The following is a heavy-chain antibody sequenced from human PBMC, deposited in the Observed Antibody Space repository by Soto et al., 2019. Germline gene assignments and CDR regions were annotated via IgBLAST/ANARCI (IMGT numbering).Heavy chain of an antibody. CDR1: GYIFIHCF. CDR3: ARSLGDTTSLFDY. CDR2: INPSSGTT. D-gene: IGHD1-26*01. V-gene: IGHV1-46*01. J-gene: IGHJ4*02. Sequence: QVQLVQSGAEMKQPGASVKLSCQASGYIFIHCFMHWVRQATGQGLEWMGGINPSSGTTTYAQKFQGRVTVNRDTSTSTVYMELSSLGSGDTAMYYCARSLGDTTSLFDYWGQGSLVTVSA.